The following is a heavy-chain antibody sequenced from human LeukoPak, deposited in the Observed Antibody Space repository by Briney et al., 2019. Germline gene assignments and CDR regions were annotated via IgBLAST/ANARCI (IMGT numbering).Heavy chain of an antibody. CDR2: IRYDGTNK. J-gene: IGHJ4*02. CDR3: AREIGEYSRSLGEYFDS. CDR1: GFIFSSYA. V-gene: IGHV3-33*01. D-gene: IGHD6-6*01. Sequence: GESLRLSCAASGFIFSSYAMHWVRQAPGKGLEWVAVIRYDGTNKYYADSVTGRFPISRANSKNTLNLQMNSLRADDTAIYYCAREIGEYSRSLGEYFDSWGQGALVTVSS.